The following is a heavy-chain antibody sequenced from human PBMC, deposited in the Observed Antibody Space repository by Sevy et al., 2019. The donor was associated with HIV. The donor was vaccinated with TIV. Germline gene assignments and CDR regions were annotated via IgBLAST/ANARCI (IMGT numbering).Heavy chain of an antibody. CDR2: ISYDGSDK. Sequence: GGSLILSCAASGFTFSSFGMHWVRQVPGKGLEWVSFISYDGSDKRYVDSVKGRFTISRDSSKNTLYLQMNSLRGGDTAVYYCAKDGPPYYTSGSYMYYFDYWGQGALVTVSS. CDR1: GFTFSSFG. J-gene: IGHJ4*02. V-gene: IGHV3-30*18. CDR3: AKDGPPYYTSGSYMYYFDY. D-gene: IGHD3-10*01.